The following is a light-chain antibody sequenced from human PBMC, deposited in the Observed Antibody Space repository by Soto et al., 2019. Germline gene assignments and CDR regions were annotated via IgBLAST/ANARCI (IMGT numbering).Light chain of an antibody. J-gene: IGKJ1*01. CDR2: GAV. Sequence: EVVMTQSPAVLSVSPGETATLSCRASQSISSKLAWYQQKPGQAPRLLIYGAVTRATGITARFSGSGSTTDFTLTISSLHSEDCAVYYCQQYNNWLSWTFGQGTKVEIK. V-gene: IGKV3-15*01. CDR1: QSISSK. CDR3: QQYNNWLSWT.